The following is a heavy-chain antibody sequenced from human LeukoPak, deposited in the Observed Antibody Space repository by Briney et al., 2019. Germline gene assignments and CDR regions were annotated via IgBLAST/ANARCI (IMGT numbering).Heavy chain of an antibody. V-gene: IGHV3-30-3*01. D-gene: IGHD4-23*01. CDR2: ISYDGSNK. CDR1: GFTFSNYA. Sequence: PGGSLRLSCAASGFTFSNYATHWVRQAPGKGLEWVAVISYDGSNKYYADSVKGRFTISRDNSKNTLYLQMNSLRAEDTAVYYCARDSHTTVVTYLFDYWGQGTLVTVSS. CDR3: ARDSHTTVVTYLFDY. J-gene: IGHJ4*02.